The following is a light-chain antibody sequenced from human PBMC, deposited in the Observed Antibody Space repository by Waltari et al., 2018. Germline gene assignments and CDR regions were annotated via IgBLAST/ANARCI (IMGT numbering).Light chain of an antibody. V-gene: IGLV2-14*03. J-gene: IGLJ1*01. Sequence: QSALTQPASVSGSPGQSITISCTGTSSDIGGYNSVSWYQQHPGKAPKLVIYDVSNRPSGVSNRFSGFKSGNTASLTISGLQAEDEADYYCTSYRSSSTLPYVFGTGTKVTVL. CDR2: DVS. CDR3: TSYRSSSTLPYV. CDR1: SSDIGGYNS.